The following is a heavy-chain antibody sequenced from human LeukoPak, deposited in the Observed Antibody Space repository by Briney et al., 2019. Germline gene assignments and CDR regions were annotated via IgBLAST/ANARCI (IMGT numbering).Heavy chain of an antibody. CDR2: INHSGST. J-gene: IGHJ5*02. CDR1: GGSISSSSYY. CDR3: ARKRQRIAAAAWFDP. V-gene: IGHV4-39*07. D-gene: IGHD6-13*01. Sequence: SETLSLTCTVSGGSISSSSYYWGWIRQPPGKGLEWIGEINHSGSTNYNPSLKSRVTISVDTSKNQFSLKLSSVTAADTAVYYCARKRQRIAAAAWFDPWGQGTLVTVSS.